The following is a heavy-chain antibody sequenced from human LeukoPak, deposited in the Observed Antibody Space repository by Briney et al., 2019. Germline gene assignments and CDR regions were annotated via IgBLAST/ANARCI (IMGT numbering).Heavy chain of an antibody. J-gene: IGHJ3*02. V-gene: IGHV3-23*01. Sequence: PGGSLRLSCAASGFTFSNVYTSWVRQAPGKGLEWVSGISGSGGSTYYADSVKGRFTISRDNSKNTLYLQMNSLRAEDTAVYYCAKAGSYYYDSSGAFDIWGQGTMVTVSS. D-gene: IGHD3-22*01. CDR2: ISGSGGST. CDR1: GFTFSNVY. CDR3: AKAGSYYYDSSGAFDI.